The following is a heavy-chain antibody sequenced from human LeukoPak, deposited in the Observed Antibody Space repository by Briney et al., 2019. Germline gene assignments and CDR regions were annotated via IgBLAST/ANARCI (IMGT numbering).Heavy chain of an antibody. CDR2: IYYSGST. CDR1: GGSISSYY. V-gene: IGHV4-59*01. J-gene: IGHJ6*03. CDR3: ARDLSAPYYYYYMDV. Sequence: PSETLSLTCTVSGGSISSYYWSWIRQPPGKGLEWIGYIYYSGSTNYNPSLKRRVTISVDTSKNQFSLKLSSVTAADTAVYYCARDLSAPYYYYYMDVWGKGTTVTVSS.